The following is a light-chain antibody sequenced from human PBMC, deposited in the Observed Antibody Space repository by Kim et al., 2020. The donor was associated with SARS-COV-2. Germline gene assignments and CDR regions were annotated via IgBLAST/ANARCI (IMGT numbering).Light chain of an antibody. Sequence: VSPGERATLSGKASQSVSSNLAWYQQTPGQAPRLLIYGASTRATGIPARFSGSGSGTEFTLTISSLQSEDFAVYYCQQYNNWPDSFGQGTKLEIK. CDR2: GAS. V-gene: IGKV3-15*01. J-gene: IGKJ2*03. CDR1: QSVSSN. CDR3: QQYNNWPDS.